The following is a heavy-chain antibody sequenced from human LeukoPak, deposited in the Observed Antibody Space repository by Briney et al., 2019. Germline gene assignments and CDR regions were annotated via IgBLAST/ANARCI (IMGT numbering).Heavy chain of an antibody. J-gene: IGHJ4*02. Sequence: GGSLRLSCAASGFTFRSYDMQWVRHVRGKGVEGVLAVGISSDTYYAGSVKRLFTISRENANNSLYLQINSLTAGDTAVYYCVRGGIQVSGIDEIDYWGQGTLVTVSS. D-gene: IGHD6-19*01. CDR1: GFTFRSYD. V-gene: IGHV3-13*01. CDR3: VRGGIQVSGIDEIDY. CDR2: VGISSDT.